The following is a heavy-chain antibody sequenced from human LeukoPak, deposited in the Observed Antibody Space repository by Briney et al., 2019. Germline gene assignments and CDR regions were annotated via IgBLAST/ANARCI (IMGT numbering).Heavy chain of an antibody. CDR3: ATVSYYYDSSGYQGYFQH. CDR1: GGTFSSYA. Sequence: ASVKVSCKASGGTFSSYAISWVRQAPGQGLEWMGRIIPIFGTANYAQKFQGRVTMTEDTSTDTAYMELSSLRSEDAAVYYCATVSYYYDSSGYQGYFQHWGQGTLVTVSS. D-gene: IGHD3-22*01. V-gene: IGHV1-69*06. CDR2: IIPIFGTA. J-gene: IGHJ1*01.